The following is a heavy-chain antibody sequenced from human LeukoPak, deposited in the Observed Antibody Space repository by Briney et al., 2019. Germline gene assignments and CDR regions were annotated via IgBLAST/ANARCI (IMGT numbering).Heavy chain of an antibody. V-gene: IGHV1-18*01. CDR1: GYTFTSYG. J-gene: IGHJ3*02. Sequence: ASVKVSCKASGYTFTSYGIIWVRQAPGQGLEWMGWISNYNGNTNYAQKIQGRVTMTTDTSTSTAHMELRSLRSDDTAVYYCARGPTSPHYGDYETSNDAFDIWGQGTMVTVSS. D-gene: IGHD4-17*01. CDR3: ARGPTSPHYGDYETSNDAFDI. CDR2: ISNYNGNT.